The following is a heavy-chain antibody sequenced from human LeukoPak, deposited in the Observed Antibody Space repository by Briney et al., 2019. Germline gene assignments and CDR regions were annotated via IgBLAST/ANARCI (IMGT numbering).Heavy chain of an antibody. CDR1: GFSFTNYW. J-gene: IGHJ4*02. CDR3: ARDQTTYYDFWSAQGGE. D-gene: IGHD3-3*01. CDR2: INSDGSAT. V-gene: IGHV3-74*01. Sequence: GGSLRLSCAASGFSFTNYWMHWVRQAPGKGLVWVSHINSDGSATRYADSVKGRFTISRDNAMNTLYLQMNSLRAEDTAVYYCARDQTTYYDFWSAQGGEWGQGTLVTVSS.